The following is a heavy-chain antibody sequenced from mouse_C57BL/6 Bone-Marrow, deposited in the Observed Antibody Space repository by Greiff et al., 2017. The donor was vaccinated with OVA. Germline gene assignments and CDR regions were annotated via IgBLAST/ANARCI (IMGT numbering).Heavy chain of an antibody. CDR3: ASGRYSNYRDMDY. Sequence: EVQLQESVAELVRPGASVKLSCTASGFNIKNTYMHWVKQRPEQGLEWIGRIDPANGNTKYAPKFQGKATITADTSSNTAYLQLSSLTSEDTAIYYGASGRYSNYRDMDYWGQGTSVTVSS. D-gene: IGHD2-5*01. V-gene: IGHV14-3*01. J-gene: IGHJ4*01. CDR2: IDPANGNT. CDR1: GFNIKNTY.